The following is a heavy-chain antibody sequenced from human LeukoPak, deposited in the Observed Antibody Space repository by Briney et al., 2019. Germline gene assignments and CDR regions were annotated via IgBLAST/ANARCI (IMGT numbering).Heavy chain of an antibody. CDR3: ARVEVGGIFDY. V-gene: IGHV4-34*01. CDR2: INHSGST. J-gene: IGHJ4*02. CDR1: GGSFSGYY. Sequence: SETLSLTCAVYGGSFSGYYWSWIRQPPGKGLEWIGEINHSGSTNYNPSLKSRVTISVGTSKNQFSLKLSSVTAADTAVYYCARVEVGGIFDYWGQGTLVTVSS. D-gene: IGHD1-26*01.